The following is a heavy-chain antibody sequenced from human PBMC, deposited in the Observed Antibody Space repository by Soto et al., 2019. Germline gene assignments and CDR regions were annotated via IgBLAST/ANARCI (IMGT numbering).Heavy chain of an antibody. Sequence: GASVKVSCKASGNTFAFYAMHWVRQAPGQRLEWMGWINVGNGNTEYSQKFQGRVTIARDTSASTLYMELSSLRFEDTAVYYCAKGGYNWNDVTYFDSWGQGTLVTVSS. V-gene: IGHV1-3*01. CDR1: GNTFAFYA. CDR2: INVGNGNT. J-gene: IGHJ4*02. D-gene: IGHD1-20*01. CDR3: AKGGYNWNDVTYFDS.